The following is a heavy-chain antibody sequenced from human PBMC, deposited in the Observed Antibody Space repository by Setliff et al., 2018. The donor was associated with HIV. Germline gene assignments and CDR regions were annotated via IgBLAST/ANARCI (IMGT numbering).Heavy chain of an antibody. Sequence: SGPTLVNPTQTLTLTCTFSGFSLSTSGVCVGWIRQPPGKALEWLALIYWDDDKRYSPSLKSRLTITKDTSKNQVVLTLTNMDPVDTATYYCARILQDPFSHFYYYFYMDVWGKGTTVTVSS. V-gene: IGHV2-5*02. D-gene: IGHD3-3*02. CDR1: GFSLSTSGVC. CDR3: ARILQDPFSHFYYYFYMDV. CDR2: IYWDDDK. J-gene: IGHJ6*03.